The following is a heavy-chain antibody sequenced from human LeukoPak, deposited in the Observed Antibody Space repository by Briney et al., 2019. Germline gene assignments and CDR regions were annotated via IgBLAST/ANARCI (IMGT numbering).Heavy chain of an antibody. Sequence: GGSLRLSCAASGFIFDDYAMHWVRQAPGKGLEGFSGISWDSDSIDYADSVKGRFTISRDNAKNSLYLQMNSLRAEDMALYYCAKGGGGRLIYYYYMDVWGKGTTVTVSS. CDR2: ISWDSDSI. D-gene: IGHD3-16*01. V-gene: IGHV3-9*03. CDR3: AKGGGGRLIYYYYMDV. J-gene: IGHJ6*03. CDR1: GFIFDDYA.